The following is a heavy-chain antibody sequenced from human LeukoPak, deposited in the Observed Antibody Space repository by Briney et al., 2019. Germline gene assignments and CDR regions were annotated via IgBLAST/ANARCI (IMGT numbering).Heavy chain of an antibody. CDR1: GFTFSTYW. CDR3: ARDNAGYDY. J-gene: IGHJ4*02. CDR2: IKQDGSER. Sequence: GGSLRLSCAASGFTFSTYWMIWVRQAPGKGLEWVANIKQDGSERYYVDSVKGRFTISRDNAKNSLYLQMNSLRAEDTAVYYCARDNAGYDYWGQGTLVTVSS. D-gene: IGHD5-12*01. V-gene: IGHV3-7*01.